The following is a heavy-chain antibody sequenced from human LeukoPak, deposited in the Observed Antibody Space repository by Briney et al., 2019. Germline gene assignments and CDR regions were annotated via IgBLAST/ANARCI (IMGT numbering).Heavy chain of an antibody. V-gene: IGHV3-74*01. CDR1: GFTFSSYW. CDR3: ASGVDYGDYNGY. D-gene: IGHD4-17*01. CDR2: INSDGSST. Sequence: GGSLRLSCAASGFTFSSYWMHWVRQAPGKGLVWVSRINSDGSSTSYADSVKGRLTISRDNAKNTLYLQMNSLRAEDTAVYYCASGVDYGDYNGYWGQGTLVTVSS. J-gene: IGHJ4*02.